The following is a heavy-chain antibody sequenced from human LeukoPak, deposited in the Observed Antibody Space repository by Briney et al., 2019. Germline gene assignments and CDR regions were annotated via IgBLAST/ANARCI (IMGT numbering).Heavy chain of an antibody. D-gene: IGHD2-15*01. CDR3: ARDRVCSGGSCYSGFDY. Sequence: GGSLRLSCAASGFTFSDYYVSWIRQAPGKGLEWVSYISSSSSYTNYADSVKGRFTISRDNAKNSLYVQMNSLRAEDTAVYYCARDRVCSGGSCYSGFDYWGQGTLVTVSS. CDR1: GFTFSDYY. J-gene: IGHJ4*02. CDR2: ISSSSSYT. V-gene: IGHV3-11*06.